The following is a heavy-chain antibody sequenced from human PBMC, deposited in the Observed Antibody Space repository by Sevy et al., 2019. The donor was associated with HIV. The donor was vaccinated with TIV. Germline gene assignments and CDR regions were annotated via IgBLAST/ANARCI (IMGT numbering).Heavy chain of an antibody. CDR1: GFTFSSYA. Sequence: GGSLRLSCAASGFTFSSYAMHWVRQAPGKGLERVAVISYDGSNKYYVDSVKGRFTISRDNSKNTLYLQMNSLRAEDTAVYYCARDNLGYCISTSCPAWFAPWGQGTLVTVSS. V-gene: IGHV3-30-3*01. CDR3: ARDNLGYCISTSCPAWFAP. J-gene: IGHJ5*02. D-gene: IGHD2-2*01. CDR2: ISYDGSNK.